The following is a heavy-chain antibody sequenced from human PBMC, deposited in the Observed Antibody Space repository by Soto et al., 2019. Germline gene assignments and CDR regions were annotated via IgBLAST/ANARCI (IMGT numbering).Heavy chain of an antibody. J-gene: IGHJ4*02. CDR1: GASISSGGYY. V-gene: IGHV4-61*05. CDR3: ARQSGYCSSTSCYVSFDY. CDR2: IYYSGST. Sequence: PSETLSLTCTVSGASISSGGYYWGWIRQHPGKGLEWIGYIYYSGSTNYNPSLKSRVTISVDTSKNQFSLKLSSVTAADTAVYYCARQSGYCSSTSCYVSFDYWGQGTLVTVSS. D-gene: IGHD2-2*01.